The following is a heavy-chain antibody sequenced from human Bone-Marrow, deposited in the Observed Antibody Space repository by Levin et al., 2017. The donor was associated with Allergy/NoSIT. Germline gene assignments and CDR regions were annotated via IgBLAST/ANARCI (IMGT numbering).Heavy chain of an antibody. V-gene: IGHV3-30*18. D-gene: IGHD3-10*01. CDR1: GFTFSSYG. Sequence: PGGSLRLSCAASGFTFSSYGMHWVRQAPGKGLEWVAVISYDGSNKYYADSVKGRFTISRDNSKNTRYLQMNSLRAEDTAVYYCAKDLWGGVRGVIGDYWGQGTLVTVSS. CDR2: ISYDGSNK. CDR3: AKDLWGGVRGVIGDY. J-gene: IGHJ4*02.